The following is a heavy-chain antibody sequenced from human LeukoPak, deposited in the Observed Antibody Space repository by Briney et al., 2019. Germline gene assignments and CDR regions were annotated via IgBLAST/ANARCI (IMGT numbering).Heavy chain of an antibody. CDR2: INPNSGGT. D-gene: IGHD1-26*01. V-gene: IGHV1-2*02. Sequence: ASVKVSCKASGYTFTGYYMHWVRQAPGQGLEWMGWINPNSGGTNYAQKFQGRVTMTRDTSISTAYMELSSLRSEDTAVYYCARGLVGANLAGAFDIWGQGTMVTVSS. CDR3: ARGLVGANLAGAFDI. CDR1: GYTFTGYY. J-gene: IGHJ3*02.